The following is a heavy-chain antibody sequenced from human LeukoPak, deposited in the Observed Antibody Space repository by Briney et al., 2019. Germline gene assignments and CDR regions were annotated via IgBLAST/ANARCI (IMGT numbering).Heavy chain of an antibody. D-gene: IGHD2-21*01. CDR2: LDSSGST. J-gene: IGHJ4*02. V-gene: IGHV4-4*07. Sequence: SETLSLTCKVSGGSIRGYYWSWIRQPAGKGLEWIGRLDSSGSTNYNSSLKSRVTMSIDRSQFSLRLTSVIAADTAIYYCARGTSCGSKCFFDYWGQGILVTVSS. CDR1: GGSIRGYY. CDR3: ARGTSCGSKCFFDY.